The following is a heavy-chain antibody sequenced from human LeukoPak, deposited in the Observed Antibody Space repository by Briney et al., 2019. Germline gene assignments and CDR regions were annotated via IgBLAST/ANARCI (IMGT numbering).Heavy chain of an antibody. Sequence: PSETLSLTCAVYGGSFSGYYWSWIRQPPGKGLEWVGEINHSGSTNYNPSLKSRVTISVDTSKNQFSLKLSSVTAADRAVYYCARGGCSSTSCYTGGFDYWGQGTLVSVSS. D-gene: IGHD2-2*02. CDR3: ARGGCSSTSCYTGGFDY. J-gene: IGHJ4*02. CDR2: INHSGST. V-gene: IGHV4-34*01. CDR1: GGSFSGYY.